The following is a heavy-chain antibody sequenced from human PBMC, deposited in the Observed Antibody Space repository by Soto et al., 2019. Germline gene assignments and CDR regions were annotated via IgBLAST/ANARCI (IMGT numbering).Heavy chain of an antibody. Sequence: GGSLRLSCAASGFTFSSYAMSWVRQAPGKGLEWVSAISGSGGSTYYADSVKGRFTIYRDNSKNTLYLQMNSLRADDMAVYYCAKVLVTASYSLDFWGQGTMVTVSS. CDR2: ISGSGGST. CDR3: AKVLVTASYSLDF. J-gene: IGHJ3*01. D-gene: IGHD2-21*02. CDR1: GFTFSSYA. V-gene: IGHV3-23*01.